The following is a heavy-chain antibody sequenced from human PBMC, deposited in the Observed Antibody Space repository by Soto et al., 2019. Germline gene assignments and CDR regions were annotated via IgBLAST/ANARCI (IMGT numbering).Heavy chain of an antibody. CDR2: ISGSGGST. CDR3: AKEEGMIVVVFTKSGLYFDY. D-gene: IGHD3-22*01. V-gene: IGHV3-23*01. J-gene: IGHJ4*02. CDR1: GFTFSSYA. Sequence: EVQLLESGGGLVQPGGSLRLSCAASGFTFSSYAMSWVRQAPGKGLEWVSAISGSGGSTYYADSVKGRFTISRDNSKNTLYLQMNSLRAEDTAVYYCAKEEGMIVVVFTKSGLYFDYWGQGTLVTVSS.